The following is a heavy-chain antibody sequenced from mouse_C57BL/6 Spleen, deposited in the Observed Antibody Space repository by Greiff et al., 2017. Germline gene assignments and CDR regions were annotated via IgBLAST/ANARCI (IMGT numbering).Heavy chain of an antibody. V-gene: IGHV1-78*01. CDR1: GYTFTDHT. CDR3: ARRDDYLHYAMDY. Sequence: QVQLQQSDAELVKPGASVKISCKVSGYTFTDHTIHWMKQRPEQGMEWVGYIYPRDGSTKYNEKFKGKATLTADKSSSTAYMQLNSLTSEDSAVYFCARRDDYLHYAMDYWGQGTSVTVSS. J-gene: IGHJ4*01. D-gene: IGHD2-4*01. CDR2: IYPRDGST.